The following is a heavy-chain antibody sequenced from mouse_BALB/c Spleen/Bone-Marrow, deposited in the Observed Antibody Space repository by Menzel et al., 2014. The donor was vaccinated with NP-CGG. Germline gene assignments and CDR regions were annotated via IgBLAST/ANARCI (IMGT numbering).Heavy chain of an antibody. CDR3: ARWDYRYDETMDY. Sequence: QVQLQQSGPELVRPGVSAKISCKGSGYTFTDYAMHWVKRSHAKSLEWIGLISTFSGNTNYNQKFKGKATMTVDKSSSTAYMELARLTSEDSAIYYCARWDYRYDETMDYWGQGTSVTVPS. CDR2: ISTFSGNT. V-gene: IGHV1S137*01. CDR1: GYTFTDYA. D-gene: IGHD2-14*01. J-gene: IGHJ4*01.